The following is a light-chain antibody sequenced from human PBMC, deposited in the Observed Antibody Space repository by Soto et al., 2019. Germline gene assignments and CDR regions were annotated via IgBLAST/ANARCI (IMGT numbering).Light chain of an antibody. J-gene: IGKJ3*01. Sequence: DIQMTQSPSSLSASVGDRVTITCRPSQGISNSLAWYQQKPGKVPKLLIHAASTLQSGVPSRFSGSGSGTDFTLTISSLQPEDFATYYSQQSYSTPPFTFGPGTKVDIK. V-gene: IGKV1-27*01. CDR1: QGISNS. CDR3: QQSYSTPPFT. CDR2: AAS.